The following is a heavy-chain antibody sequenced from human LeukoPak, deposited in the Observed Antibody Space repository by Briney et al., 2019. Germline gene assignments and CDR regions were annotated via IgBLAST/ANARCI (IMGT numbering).Heavy chain of an antibody. V-gene: IGHV3-30*02. CDR1: GFTFSSYG. CDR3: ASHTDTAMVIDY. Sequence: GGSLRLSCAASGFTFSSYGMHWVRQAPGKGLEWVAFIRYDGSNKYYADSVKGRFTISRDNSKNTLYLQMNSLRAEDTAVYYCASHTDTAMVIDYWGQGTLVTVSS. J-gene: IGHJ4*02. CDR2: IRYDGSNK. D-gene: IGHD5-18*01.